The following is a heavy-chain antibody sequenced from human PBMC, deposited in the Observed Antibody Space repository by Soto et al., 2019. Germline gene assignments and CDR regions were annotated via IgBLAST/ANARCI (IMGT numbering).Heavy chain of an antibody. Sequence: QVQLQESGPGLVKPSQTLSLTCTVSGGSISSGGYYWSWIRQHPGKGLEWIGYIYYSGSTYYNPSLKSRVTISVDTSKNQFSLKLSSVTAADTAVYYCARTYYDILTGRPPVLPFDPWGQGTLVTVSS. CDR1: GGSISSGGYY. J-gene: IGHJ5*02. CDR2: IYYSGST. D-gene: IGHD3-9*01. CDR3: ARTYYDILTGRPPVLPFDP. V-gene: IGHV4-31*03.